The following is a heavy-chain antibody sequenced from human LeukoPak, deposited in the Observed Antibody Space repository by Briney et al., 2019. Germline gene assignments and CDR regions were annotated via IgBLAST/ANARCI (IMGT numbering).Heavy chain of an antibody. CDR2: ISTYNTDT. V-gene: IGHV1-18*01. D-gene: IGHD5-18*01. Sequence: GASVKVSCKASGYTFTTFGISRVRQAPGQGLEWMGWISTYNTDTNYGRRFQDRVSMTTDTSTNTAYMELRSLKSDDTALYYCAQGYQNDAFDIWGQGTMVTVSS. CDR1: GYTFTTFG. J-gene: IGHJ3*02. CDR3: AQGYQNDAFDI.